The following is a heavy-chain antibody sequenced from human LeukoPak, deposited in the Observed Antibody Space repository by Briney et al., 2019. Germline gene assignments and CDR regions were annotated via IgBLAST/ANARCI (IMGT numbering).Heavy chain of an antibody. D-gene: IGHD3-3*01. Sequence: SETLSLTCTVSGGSISSYYWSWIRQPPGKGLEWIGEINHSGSTNYNPSLKSRVTISVDTSKNQFSLKLSSVTAADTAVYYCAREPSTHYDFWSGYYSGIMWFDPWGQGTLVTVSS. CDR1: GGSISSYY. V-gene: IGHV4-34*01. CDR2: INHSGST. CDR3: AREPSTHYDFWSGYYSGIMWFDP. J-gene: IGHJ5*02.